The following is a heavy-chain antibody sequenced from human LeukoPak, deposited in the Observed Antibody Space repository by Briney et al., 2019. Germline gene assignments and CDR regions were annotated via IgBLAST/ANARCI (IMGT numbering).Heavy chain of an antibody. Sequence: PSETLSLTCTVSGGSIGTNYWNWIRRPPGKGLEWLGYIYYSGSTSYNPSLKSRVTMSVDTSKNQFSLKLSSVTAADTAVYYCARIGYCSSTSCADPWGQGTLVTVSS. D-gene: IGHD2-2*01. J-gene: IGHJ5*02. CDR2: IYYSGST. CDR3: ARIGYCSSTSCADP. V-gene: IGHV4-59*12. CDR1: GGSIGTNY.